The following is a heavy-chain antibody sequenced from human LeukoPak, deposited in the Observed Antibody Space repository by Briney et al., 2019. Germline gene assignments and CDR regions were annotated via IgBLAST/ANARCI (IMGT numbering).Heavy chain of an antibody. Sequence: PGGSLRLSCAASGFTFSSYTMNWVRQAPGKGLEWVSCIRGSNSYIYYADSVRGRFTISRDNAKNSLHLQMDSLRAEDTSIYYCARDLGYSRYDSYYWGQGTLVTVSS. CDR3: ARDLGYSRYDSYY. J-gene: IGHJ4*02. CDR1: GFTFSSYT. CDR2: IRGSNSYI. D-gene: IGHD5-12*01. V-gene: IGHV3-21*06.